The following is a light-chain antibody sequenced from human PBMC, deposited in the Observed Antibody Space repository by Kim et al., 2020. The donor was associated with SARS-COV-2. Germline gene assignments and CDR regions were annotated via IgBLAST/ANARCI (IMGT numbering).Light chain of an antibody. J-gene: IGKJ2*01. CDR3: QQDYNLPYT. CDR2: GAS. Sequence: PRERVTLSCRASQSVSSSYLTWYQQKPGQAPRLLICGASTRATGIPARFSGSGSGTDFTLTISSLQPEDFAVYYCQQDYNLPYTFGQGTKLEI. CDR1: QSVSSSY. V-gene: IGKV3D-7*01.